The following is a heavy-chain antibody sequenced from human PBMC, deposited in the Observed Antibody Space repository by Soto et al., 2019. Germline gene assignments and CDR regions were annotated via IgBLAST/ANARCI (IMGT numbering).Heavy chain of an antibody. CDR3: ARYGGSAARYFAL. D-gene: IGHD6-25*01. CDR1: GYSFTNYD. CDR2: MNPHSGNT. J-gene: IGHJ2*01. Sequence: QAQLVQSGAEVRKPGASVKVSCKASGYSFTNYDINWVRQVAGQGPEWMAWMNPHSGNTGYAQKFRGSVTVARDTSTSPVYLQFTRLTSDNKAVYFCARYGGSAARYFALWGRGTLVTVS. V-gene: IGHV1-8*01.